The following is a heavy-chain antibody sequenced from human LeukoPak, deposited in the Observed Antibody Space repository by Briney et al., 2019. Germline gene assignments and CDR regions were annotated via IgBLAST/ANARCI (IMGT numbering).Heavy chain of an antibody. J-gene: IGHJ3*02. CDR2: MNPNSGNT. V-gene: IGHV1-8*01. CDR1: GYTFTSYD. Sequence: ASVKVSCKASGYTFTSYDINWVRQATGQGLEWMGWMNPNSGNTGYAQKFQGRVTMTRNTSISTAYMELSSLRSEDTAVYYCARTYYDFWSGFDAIDIWGQGTMVTVSS. CDR3: ARTYYDFWSGFDAIDI. D-gene: IGHD3-3*01.